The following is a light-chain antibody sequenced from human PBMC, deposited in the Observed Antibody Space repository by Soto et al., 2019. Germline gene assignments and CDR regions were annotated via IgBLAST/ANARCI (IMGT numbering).Light chain of an antibody. CDR2: GAS. J-gene: IGKJ1*01. CDR1: QCVSSN. V-gene: IGKV3-15*01. CDR3: QQYNNWPPWA. Sequence: EIVMTQSPATLSVSPGERATLSCRASQCVSSNLAWYQQKPGRAPRLLIYGASTRVTGVPARFSGSGSGTEFTLTISSLQSEDFAVYYCQQYNNWPPWAFAQGTKVEIK.